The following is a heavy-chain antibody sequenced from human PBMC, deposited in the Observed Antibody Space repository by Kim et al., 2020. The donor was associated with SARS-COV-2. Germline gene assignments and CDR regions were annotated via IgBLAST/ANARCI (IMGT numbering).Heavy chain of an antibody. CDR3: ARLPAPDAFDI. CDR2: ISSSSSYI. CDR1: GFTFSSYS. V-gene: IGHV3-21*01. J-gene: IGHJ3*02. Sequence: GGSLRLSCAASGFTFSSYSMNWVRQAPGKGLEWVSSISSSSSYIYYADSVKGRFTISRDNAKNSLYLQMNSLRAEDTAVYYCARLPAPDAFDILGQGTMGTVSS.